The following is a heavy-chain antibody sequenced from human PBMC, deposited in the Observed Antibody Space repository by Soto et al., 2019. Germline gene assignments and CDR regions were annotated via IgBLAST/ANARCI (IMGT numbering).Heavy chain of an antibody. Sequence: PGGSLRLSCAASGFTFSSYAMHWVRQAPGKGLEWVAVISYDGSNKYYADSVKGRFTISRDNSKNTLYLQMNSLRAEDTAVYYCARDLAHDILTGLNWFDPWGQGTLVTVSS. CDR2: ISYDGSNK. V-gene: IGHV3-30-3*01. D-gene: IGHD3-9*01. CDR1: GFTFSSYA. CDR3: ARDLAHDILTGLNWFDP. J-gene: IGHJ5*02.